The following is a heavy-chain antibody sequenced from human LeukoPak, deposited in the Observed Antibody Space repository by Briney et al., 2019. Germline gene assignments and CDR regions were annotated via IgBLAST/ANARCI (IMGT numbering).Heavy chain of an antibody. CDR2: IIPIFGTA. J-gene: IGHJ5*02. CDR1: GGTFSSYA. CDR3: ASLGGGLGIAAAKTSKFDP. Sequence: GASVKVSCKASGGTFSSYAISWVRQAPGQGLEWMGGIIPIFGTANYAQKFQGRVTITADKSTSTAYMELSSLRSEDTAVYYCASLGGGLGIAAAKTSKFDPWGQGTLVTVSS. D-gene: IGHD6-13*01. V-gene: IGHV1-69*06.